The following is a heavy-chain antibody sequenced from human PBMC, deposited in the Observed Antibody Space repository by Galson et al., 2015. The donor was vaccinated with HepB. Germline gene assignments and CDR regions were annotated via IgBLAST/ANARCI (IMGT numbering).Heavy chain of an antibody. V-gene: IGHV3-74*01. D-gene: IGHD6-13*01. CDR1: GFTFSSYW. CDR2: INSDGSST. Sequence: SLRLSCAASGFTFSSYWMHWVRQAPGKGLVRVSRINSDGSSTSYADSVKGRFTISRDNAKNTLYLQMNSLRAEDTAVYYCARDLSSSSWYLDYWGQGTLVTVSS. CDR3: ARDLSSSSWYLDY. J-gene: IGHJ4*02.